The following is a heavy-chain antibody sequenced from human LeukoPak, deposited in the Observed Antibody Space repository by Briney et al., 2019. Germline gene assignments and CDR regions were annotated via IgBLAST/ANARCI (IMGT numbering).Heavy chain of an antibody. D-gene: IGHD3-22*01. V-gene: IGHV3-15*01. CDR3: TTEMIVVVGDAFDI. CDR2: IKSKTHGGTT. Sequence: PRGTLSLSCAASGFTSSNAWMSWVRQAPGKGLEWVGRIKSKTHGGTTDYAAPVKGRFTISRDDSKNTLYLQMNSLKTEDTAVYYCTTEMIVVVGDAFDIWGQGTMVTVSS. CDR1: GFTSSNAW. J-gene: IGHJ3*02.